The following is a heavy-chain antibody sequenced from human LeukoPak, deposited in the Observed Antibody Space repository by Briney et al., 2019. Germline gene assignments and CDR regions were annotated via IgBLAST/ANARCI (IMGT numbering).Heavy chain of an antibody. CDR1: GYTFTGYY. CDR2: IDPNSGGT. D-gene: IGHD6-13*01. V-gene: IGHV1-2*02. J-gene: IGHJ6*03. CDR3: ARDGAAAGSNDYYYYYYMDV. Sequence: GASVKVSCKASGYTFTGYYMHSVRQAPGQGLEWMGWIDPNSGGTNYAQKFQGRVTMTRDTSISTAYMELSRLRSDDTAVYYCARDGAAAGSNDYYYYYYMDVWGKGTTVTVSS.